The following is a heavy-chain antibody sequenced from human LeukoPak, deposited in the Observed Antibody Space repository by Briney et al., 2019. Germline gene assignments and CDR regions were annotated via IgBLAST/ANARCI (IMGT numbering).Heavy chain of an antibody. CDR3: ARVSYSSGIYYYYGMDV. V-gene: IGHV4-59*01. J-gene: IGHJ6*02. D-gene: IGHD6-19*01. CDR1: GGSLNSYY. CDR2: IYYSGST. Sequence: PSETLSLTCTVSGGSLNSYYWSWIRQPPGKGLEWIGYIYYSGSTNYNPSLKSRVTISVDTSKNQFSLRLSSVTAADTAVYYCARVSYSSGIYYYYGMDVWGQGTTVTVSS.